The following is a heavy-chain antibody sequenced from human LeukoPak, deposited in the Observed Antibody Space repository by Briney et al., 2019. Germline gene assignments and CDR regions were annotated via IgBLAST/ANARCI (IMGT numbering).Heavy chain of an antibody. CDR2: IYYSGST. CDR1: GGSMSPYH. CDR3: ARAVSGRFDY. V-gene: IGHV4-59*08. J-gene: IGHJ4*02. Sequence: SETLSLTCTVSGGSMSPYHWGWIRQPPGKGLEWTGYIYYSGSTNYNPSLKSRVTISVDTPKNQFSLELSSVTAADTAIYYCARAVSGRFDYWGQGTLVTVSS. D-gene: IGHD6-19*01.